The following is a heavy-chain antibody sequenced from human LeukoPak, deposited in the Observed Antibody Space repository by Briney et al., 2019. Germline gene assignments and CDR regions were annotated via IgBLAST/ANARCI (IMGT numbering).Heavy chain of an antibody. Sequence: SQTLSLTCAISGDSVSSNSATWNWIRQSPSRGLEWLGRTYHRSEWYNDYAISVKSRTTISPETSKNQFSLQLKSVTPEDTAVYYCAREQSWATGFDIWGQGTKVTVSS. J-gene: IGHJ3*02. V-gene: IGHV6-1*01. D-gene: IGHD1-26*01. CDR3: AREQSWATGFDI. CDR1: GDSVSSNSAT. CDR2: TYHRSEWYN.